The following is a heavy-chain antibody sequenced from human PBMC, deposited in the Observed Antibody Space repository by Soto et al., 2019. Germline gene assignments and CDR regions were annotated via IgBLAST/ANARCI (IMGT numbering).Heavy chain of an antibody. CDR2: INHSGST. CDR1: GGSFSGYY. Sequence: PSETLSLTCAVYGGSFSGYYWSWIRQPPGKGLEWIGEINHSGSTNYNPSLKSRVTISVDTSKNQFSLKLSSVTAADTAVYYCARAVGARHFDDWGQGTLVTISS. D-gene: IGHD1-26*01. J-gene: IGHJ4*02. V-gene: IGHV4-34*01. CDR3: ARAVGARHFDD.